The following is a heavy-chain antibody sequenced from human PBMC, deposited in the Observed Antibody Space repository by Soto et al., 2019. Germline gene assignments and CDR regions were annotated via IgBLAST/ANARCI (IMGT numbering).Heavy chain of an antibody. V-gene: IGHV1-46*03. Sequence: QVQLVQSGAEVKKPGASVKVSCKASGYTFTSYYMHWVRQAPGQGLEWMGIINPGGGSTSYAQKFQGRDTMTRDTSTNTVYMELSSRRSEDTAVYYCARGREYFWSRGGNYYMDVWGKGTTVTVSS. CDR2: INPGGGST. CDR1: GYTFTSYY. CDR3: ARGREYFWSRGGNYYMDV. D-gene: IGHD3-3*01. J-gene: IGHJ6*03.